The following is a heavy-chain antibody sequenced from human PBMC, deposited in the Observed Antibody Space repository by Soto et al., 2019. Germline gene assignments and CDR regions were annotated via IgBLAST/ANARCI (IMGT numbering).Heavy chain of an antibody. J-gene: IGHJ4*02. D-gene: IGHD2-15*01. V-gene: IGHV1-8*01. CDR2: MNPNSGNT. CDR1: GYTFTSFD. Sequence: ASVKVSCKTSGYTFTSFDINWVRQATGQGLEWMGWMNPNSGNTGYAQMFQGRVTMTRNTSISTAYLELSSLRSEDTAVYYCARGPPQXCSGGSCYSFIRFDYWGQGTLVTVSS. CDR3: ARGPPQXCSGGSCYSFIRFDY.